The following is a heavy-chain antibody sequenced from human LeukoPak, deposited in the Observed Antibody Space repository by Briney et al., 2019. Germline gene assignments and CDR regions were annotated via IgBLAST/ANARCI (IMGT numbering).Heavy chain of an antibody. CDR2: IYYSGST. J-gene: IGHJ3*02. CDR3: ARHSRYDSSGYYLGAFDI. D-gene: IGHD3-22*01. V-gene: IGHV4-39*01. Sequence: SETLSLTCTVSGGSISSGNYYWGWIRQPPGKGLEWIGSIYYSGSTYYNPSLKSRVTISVDTSKNQFSLKLSSVTAADTAVYYCARHSRYDSSGYYLGAFDIWGQGTMVTVSS. CDR1: GGSISSGNYY.